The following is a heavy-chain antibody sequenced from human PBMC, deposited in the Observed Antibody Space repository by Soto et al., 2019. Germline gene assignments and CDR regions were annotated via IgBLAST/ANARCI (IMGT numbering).Heavy chain of an antibody. Sequence: QVQLQESGPGLVKPSETLSLTCTVSGGSISSYYWSWIRQPPGKGLEWIGYIYYSGSTNYKPSLTTRVTRSVATSKIQFSMKRSSVTAADTAVYSCASAALEGATTGWFDPGGQGRVVTVSS. CDR3: ASAALEGATTGWFDP. CDR2: IYYSGST. J-gene: IGHJ5*02. CDR1: GGSISSYY. D-gene: IGHD1-26*01. V-gene: IGHV4-59*01.